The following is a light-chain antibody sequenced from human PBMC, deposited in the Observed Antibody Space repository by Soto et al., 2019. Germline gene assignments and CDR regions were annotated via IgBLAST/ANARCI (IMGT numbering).Light chain of an antibody. CDR3: LQDYTYPWT. CDR1: QAIRND. V-gene: IGKV1-6*01. J-gene: IGKJ1*01. CDR2: GAS. Sequence: AIQMTQSPSSLSASVGDRVTITCRASQAIRNDLGWYQQKQGKAPNLLIFGASNLQAGVPVRFSASGSGTNFSLTISNLQTEDLASYYCLQDYTYPWTFGQGTKGDI.